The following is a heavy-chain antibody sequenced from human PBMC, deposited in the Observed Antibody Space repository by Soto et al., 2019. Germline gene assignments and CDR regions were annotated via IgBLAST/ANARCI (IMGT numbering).Heavy chain of an antibody. CDR1: GDSINSADYY. V-gene: IGHV4-30-4*01. D-gene: IGHD3-22*01. J-gene: IGHJ4*02. Sequence: SETLSLTCTVSGDSINSADYYWSWLRQPPGKGLEWIGYIYYSRSDYYNPSLGRRATITIDTSRNQFSLNLMSVTAADTAVYYCARVVQFYDSSGYSFYYFVYWGQGALVTVSS. CDR3: ARVVQFYDSSGYSFYYFVY. CDR2: IYYSRSD.